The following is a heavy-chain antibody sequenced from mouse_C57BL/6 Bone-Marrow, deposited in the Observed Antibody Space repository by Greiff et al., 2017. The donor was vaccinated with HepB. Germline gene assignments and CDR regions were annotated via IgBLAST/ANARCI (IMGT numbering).Heavy chain of an antibody. D-gene: IGHD2-4*01. CDR1: GYTFTSYW. CDR3: FTGDYEYGGGAY. CDR2: IHPSDSDT. J-gene: IGHJ3*01. V-gene: IGHV1-74*01. Sequence: QVQLQQPGAELVKPGASVKVSCKASGYTFTSYWMHWVKQRPGRGLEWIGRIHPSDSDTNYNQKFKGKATLTVDKSASTAYMQLSSLTSEDSAVYDCFTGDYEYGGGAYWGRGTRVTVSA.